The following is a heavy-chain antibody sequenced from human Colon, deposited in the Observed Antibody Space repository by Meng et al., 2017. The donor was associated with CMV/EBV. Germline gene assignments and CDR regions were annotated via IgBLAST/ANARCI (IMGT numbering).Heavy chain of an antibody. V-gene: IGHV3-15*01. CDR3: GNYDSWSGYFDY. J-gene: IGHJ4*02. D-gene: IGHD3-3*01. CDR2: IKTNTDGETT. Sequence: GGSLRLSCTTSGFTFSNAWMSWVRQAPGKGLEWVGHIKTNTDGETTDYAAHVKGRFTISRDDSKNSLYLQMNRMKTEDTAVYFCGNYDSWSGYFDYWGQGTLVTVSS. CDR1: GFTFSNAW.